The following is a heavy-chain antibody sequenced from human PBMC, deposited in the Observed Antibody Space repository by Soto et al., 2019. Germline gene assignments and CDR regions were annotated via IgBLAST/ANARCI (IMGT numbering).Heavy chain of an antibody. J-gene: IGHJ5*02. CDR2: IYHGGST. CDR1: GCSVSSGSYY. V-gene: IGHV4-61*03. CDR3: ARDNGNWSDP. Sequence: QVQLQESGPGLVKPSETLSLTCSVSGCSVSSGSYYWSWVRQPPGKGLEWIGYIYHGGSTNYNPSLKSRATISLDTSQNHVSLKLTSVTAADTAVYYCARDNGNWSDPWGQGARVTVSS.